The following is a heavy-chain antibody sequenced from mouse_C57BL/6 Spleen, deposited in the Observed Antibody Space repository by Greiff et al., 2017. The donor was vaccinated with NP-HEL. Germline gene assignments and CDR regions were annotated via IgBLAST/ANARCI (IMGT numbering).Heavy chain of an antibody. D-gene: IGHD1-1*01. J-gene: IGHJ1*03. CDR1: GYTFTSYW. CDR2: IDPSNGGT. CDR3: ASPCITTVVSYWSLDV. Sequence: VQLQQPGTELVKPGASVKLSCKASGYTFTSYWMHWVKQRPGRGLEWIGNIDPSNGGTNYNEKFKSKATLTVDKSSSTAYMQLSSLTSEDSAVYCCASPCITTVVSYWSLDVWGKGTTVTVSS. V-gene: IGHV1-53*01.